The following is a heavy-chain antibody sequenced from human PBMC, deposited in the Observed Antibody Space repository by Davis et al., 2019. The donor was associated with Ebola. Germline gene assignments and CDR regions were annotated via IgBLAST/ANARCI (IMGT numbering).Heavy chain of an antibody. D-gene: IGHD3-10*01. CDR1: AGSISSYY. CDR2: IYYSGST. V-gene: IGHV4-59*01. CDR3: ARGTYYGTGSH. J-gene: IGHJ4*02. Sequence: SETLSLTCTVSAGSISSYYTSCIRHLPGKGLEWIGSIYYSGSTNYNPSLKSGVTISADPSKTQFSLRLRSVTAADTSVYYCARGTYYGTGSHWGQGTLVTVSS.